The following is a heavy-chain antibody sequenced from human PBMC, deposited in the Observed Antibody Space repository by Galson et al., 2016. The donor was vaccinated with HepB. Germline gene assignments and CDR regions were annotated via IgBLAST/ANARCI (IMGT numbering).Heavy chain of an antibody. J-gene: IGHJ3*02. V-gene: IGHV3-30-3*01. Sequence: SLRLSCAASGITLRNFIIHWVRQPPGKGLEWVAAISHDDISKYYTDSVKGRFTISRDNSGNTVDLQMNSLRAEDTAVYYCAKDDDDYNDAFDIWGQGTMVTVSS. D-gene: IGHD5-24*01. CDR2: ISHDDISK. CDR3: AKDDDDYNDAFDI. CDR1: GITLRNFI.